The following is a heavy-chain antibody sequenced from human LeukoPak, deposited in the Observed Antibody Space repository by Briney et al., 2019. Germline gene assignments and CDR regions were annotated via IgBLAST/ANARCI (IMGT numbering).Heavy chain of an antibody. CDR3: ASRATIVGATLGDY. CDR1: GFTFSSYG. CDR2: ISYDGSNK. Sequence: GGSLRLSCAASGFTFSSYGMHWVRQAPGKGLEWVAVISYDGSNKYYADSVKGRFTISRDNSKNTLYLQMNSLRAEDTAVYYCASRATIVGATLGDYWGQGTLVTVSS. D-gene: IGHD1-26*01. J-gene: IGHJ4*02. V-gene: IGHV3-30*19.